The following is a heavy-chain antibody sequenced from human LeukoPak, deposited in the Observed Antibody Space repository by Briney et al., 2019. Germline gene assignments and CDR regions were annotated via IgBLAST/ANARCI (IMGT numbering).Heavy chain of an antibody. J-gene: IGHJ4*02. CDR3: ARARSSWRAYDY. CDR1: GFTFSSYS. CDR2: ISSSSSYI. D-gene: IGHD6-13*01. Sequence: GGSLRLSCAASGFTFSSYSMNWVRQAPGKGLEWVSSISSSSSYIYYADSVKGRFTISRDNAKNSLYLQMNSLRAEDTAVYYCARARSSWRAYDYWGRGTLVTVSS. V-gene: IGHV3-21*01.